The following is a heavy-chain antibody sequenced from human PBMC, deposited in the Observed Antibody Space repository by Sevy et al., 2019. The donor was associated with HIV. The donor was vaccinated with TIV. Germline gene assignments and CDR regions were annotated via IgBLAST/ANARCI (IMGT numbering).Heavy chain of an antibody. Sequence: SETLSLTCTVSGGSFSGYYWSWIRQPPGKGLEWIGYMYDSGRTNYNPSLKSRFTISVDTCKNQFSVKLNSVTAADTAVYYGAGSLNNYDGGDYQVGFDYWGQGTLVTVSS. J-gene: IGHJ4*02. CDR2: MYDSGRT. D-gene: IGHD3-22*01. V-gene: IGHV4-59*01. CDR1: GGSFSGYY. CDR3: AGSLNNYDGGDYQVGFDY.